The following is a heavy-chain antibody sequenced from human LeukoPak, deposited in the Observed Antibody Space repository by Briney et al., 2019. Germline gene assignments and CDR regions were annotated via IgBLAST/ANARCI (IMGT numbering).Heavy chain of an antibody. CDR2: IFYSGDT. CDR1: GGSLSGYH. D-gene: IGHD7-27*01. Sequence: SETLSLTCTVSGGSLSGYHWCWIRQPPGKGLEWIGYIFYSGDTTYNPSLKSRVTISIDTPKNQFSLKMTSATAADTAVYFCARDKQPGDNWGPGTLVTVSS. J-gene: IGHJ4*02. CDR3: ARDKQPGDN. V-gene: IGHV4-59*01.